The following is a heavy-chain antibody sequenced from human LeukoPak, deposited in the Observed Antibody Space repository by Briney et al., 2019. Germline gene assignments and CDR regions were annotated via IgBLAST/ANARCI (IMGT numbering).Heavy chain of an antibody. V-gene: IGHV3-33*06. CDR2: IWYDGSNK. Sequence: GRSLRLSCAASGFTFSSYGMPWVRQAPGKGLEWVAVIWYDGSNKYYADSVKGRFTISRDNSKNTLYLQMNSLRAEDTAVYYCAKSTGWVVKAPSPLDYWGQGTLITVSS. D-gene: IGHD4-23*01. J-gene: IGHJ4*02. CDR3: AKSTGWVVKAPSPLDY. CDR1: GFTFSSYG.